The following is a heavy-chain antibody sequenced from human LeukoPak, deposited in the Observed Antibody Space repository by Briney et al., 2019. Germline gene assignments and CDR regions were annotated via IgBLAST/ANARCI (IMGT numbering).Heavy chain of an antibody. V-gene: IGHV3-21*01. J-gene: IGHJ3*02. CDR3: ARTAGYSSIVFDI. D-gene: IGHD2-2*01. Sequence: GGSLRLSCAASGFTFSTYSMNWGCQAPGKGLEWVSSISTSSSYIYYAVSVKGRFTISRDNAKNSLYLQMNSLRAEATAVYNCARTAGYSSIVFDIWGQGTMVTVSS. CDR1: GFTFSTYS. CDR2: ISTSSSYI.